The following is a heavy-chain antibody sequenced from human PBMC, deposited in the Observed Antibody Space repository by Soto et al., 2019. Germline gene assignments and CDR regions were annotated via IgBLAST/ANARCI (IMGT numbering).Heavy chain of an antibody. Sequence: SVKVSCKASGGTFSSYAISWVRQAPGQGLEWMGGIIPIFGTANYAQKFQGRVTITADESTSTAYMELSSLRSEDTAVYYCARAYCCGDCYSGNWFDPWGQGTLVTVSS. V-gene: IGHV1-69*13. CDR1: GGTFSSYA. CDR2: IIPIFGTA. D-gene: IGHD2-21*02. J-gene: IGHJ5*02. CDR3: ARAYCCGDCYSGNWFDP.